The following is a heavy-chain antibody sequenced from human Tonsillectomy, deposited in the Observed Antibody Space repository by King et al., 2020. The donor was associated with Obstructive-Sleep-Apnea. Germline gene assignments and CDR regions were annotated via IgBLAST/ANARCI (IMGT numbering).Heavy chain of an antibody. J-gene: IGHJ4*02. V-gene: IGHV4-59*01. CDR2: IYNSGST. CDR3: AGGWIVDAPMGPNFDY. Sequence: QLQESGPGLVKPSETLSLTCTVSGGSTSSYHWSWVRQPPGKGLEWIGYIYNSGSTTYNPSLKSRVTISVDTSKSQVSLKLSSVTAASTAVYYCAGGWIVDAPMGPNFDYWGQGMLVTVSS. D-gene: IGHD5-18*01. CDR1: GGSTSSYH.